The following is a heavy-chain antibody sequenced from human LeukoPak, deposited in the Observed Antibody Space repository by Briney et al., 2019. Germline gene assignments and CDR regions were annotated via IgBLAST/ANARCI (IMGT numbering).Heavy chain of an antibody. D-gene: IGHD1-14*01. V-gene: IGHV3-48*03. Sequence: GGSLRLPCAASGFTFSRYDMNWVRQAPGKGLEWVSHISGSGTSIYYADSVKGRFTISRDNAKNSLYLQMNSLRAEDTAVYYCARDPPGAEHQDVDYWGQGTLVTVSS. CDR2: ISGSGTSI. CDR1: GFTFSRYD. J-gene: IGHJ4*02. CDR3: ARDPPGAEHQDVDY.